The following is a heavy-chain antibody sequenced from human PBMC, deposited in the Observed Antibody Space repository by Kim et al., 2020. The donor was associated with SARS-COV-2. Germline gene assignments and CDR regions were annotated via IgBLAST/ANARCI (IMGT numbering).Heavy chain of an antibody. Sequence: SVKVSCKASGFTFTSSAVQWVRQARGQRLEWIGWIVVGSGNTNYAQKIQERVTITRDMSTSTAYMELSSLRSEDTAVYYCAADLRFEVGPLGGYYYGMDVWIQGTTVTVSS. CDR1: GFTFTSSA. CDR2: IVVGSGNT. D-gene: IGHD3-10*01. J-gene: IGHJ6*02. V-gene: IGHV1-58*01. CDR3: AADLRFEVGPLGGYYYGMDV.